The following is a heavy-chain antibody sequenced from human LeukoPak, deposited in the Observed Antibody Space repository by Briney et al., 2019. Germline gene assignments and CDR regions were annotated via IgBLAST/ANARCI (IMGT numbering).Heavy chain of an antibody. J-gene: IGHJ5*02. D-gene: IGHD6-19*01. Sequence: PGGSLRLSCAASGFTFDDYAMHWVRQAPGKGLEWVSGISWNSGSIGYADSVKGRFTISRDNAKNSPYLQMNSLRAEDTALYYCAKGGGQWLVRNWFDPWGQGTLVTVSS. CDR2: ISWNSGSI. V-gene: IGHV3-9*01. CDR1: GFTFDDYA. CDR3: AKGGGQWLVRNWFDP.